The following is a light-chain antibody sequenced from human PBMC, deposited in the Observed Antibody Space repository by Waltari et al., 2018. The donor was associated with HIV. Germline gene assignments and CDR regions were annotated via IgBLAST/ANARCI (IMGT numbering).Light chain of an antibody. CDR2: GNT. V-gene: IGLV1-40*01. Sequence: HSVLTQPPSVSGAPGQRVTISCTGSSPNIGAGYDVHWYQQLPGTAPKLLIYGNTNRPSGVSDRFSGSKSGTSASLAITGLQAEDEADYYCQSYDSRQSGFWVFGGGTTLTVL. CDR3: QSYDSRQSGFWV. J-gene: IGLJ3*02. CDR1: SPNIGAGYD.